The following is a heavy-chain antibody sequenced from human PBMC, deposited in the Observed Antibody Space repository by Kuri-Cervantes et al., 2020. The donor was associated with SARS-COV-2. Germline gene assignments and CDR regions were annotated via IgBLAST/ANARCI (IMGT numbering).Heavy chain of an antibody. CDR2: INPSGGST. CDR1: GYTFTNYY. J-gene: IGHJ3*02. D-gene: IGHD3-10*01. Sequence: ASVKVSCKASGYTFTNYYIHWVRQAPGHGLEWMGVINPSGGSTSYAQKFQGRVTMTRDTSTTTVYMELRSLRSEDTAVYYCATSPSGLPGGAFDIWGQGTMVTVSS. V-gene: IGHV1-46*01. CDR3: ATSPSGLPGGAFDI.